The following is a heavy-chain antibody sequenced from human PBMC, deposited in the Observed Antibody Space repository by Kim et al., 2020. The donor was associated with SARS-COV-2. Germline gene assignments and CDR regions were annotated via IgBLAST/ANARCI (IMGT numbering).Heavy chain of an antibody. CDR3: AKDILRFRGSGSYAYYYYYGMDV. CDR2: ISWNSGSI. V-gene: IGHV3-9*01. CDR1: GFTFDDYA. J-gene: IGHJ6*02. Sequence: GGSLRLSCAASGFTFDDYAMHWVRQAPGKGLEWVSGISWNSGSIGYADSVKGRFTISRDNAKNSLYLQMNSLRAEDTALYYCAKDILRFRGSGSYAYYYYYGMDVWGQGTTVTVSS. D-gene: IGHD3-10*01.